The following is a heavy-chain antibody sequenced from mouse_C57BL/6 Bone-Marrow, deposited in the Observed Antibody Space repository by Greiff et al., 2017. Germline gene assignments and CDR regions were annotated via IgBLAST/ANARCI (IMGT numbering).Heavy chain of an antibody. D-gene: IGHD6-1*01. Sequence: QVQLKESGPELVKPGASVKISCKASGYAFSSSWMNWVKQRPGKGLEWIGRIYPGDGDTNYNGKFKGKATLTADKSSSAAYMQLSSLTSEDSAVYFCARWAVDYFDYGCQGTTLTVTS. V-gene: IGHV1-82*01. CDR2: IYPGDGDT. CDR1: GYAFSSSW. J-gene: IGHJ2*01. CDR3: ARWAVDYFDY.